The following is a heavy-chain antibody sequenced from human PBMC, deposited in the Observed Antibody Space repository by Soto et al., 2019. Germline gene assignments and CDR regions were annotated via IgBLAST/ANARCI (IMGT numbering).Heavy chain of an antibody. CDR2: ISAYNGNT. V-gene: IGHV1-18*01. D-gene: IGHD2-8*01. CDR1: GYTFASYG. CDR3: ARVPICTNGVCYIWFDP. Sequence: ASVKVSCKASGYTFASYGSSWVRQAPGQGLEWMGWISAYNGNTNYAQKLQGRVTMTTDTSTSTAYMELRSLRSDDTAVYYCARVPICTNGVCYIWFDPWGQGTLVTVSS. J-gene: IGHJ5*02.